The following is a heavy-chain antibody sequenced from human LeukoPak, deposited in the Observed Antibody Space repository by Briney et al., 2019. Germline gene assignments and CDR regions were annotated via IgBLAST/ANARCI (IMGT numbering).Heavy chain of an antibody. J-gene: IGHJ4*02. D-gene: IGHD5-12*01. V-gene: IGHV4-59*01. Sequence: SETLSLTCTVSGGSISSYYWSWIRQPPGKGLEWIGYMFHSGSTNYNPSLKSRVTISVDTSKNQFSLKLSSVTAEDTAVYYCAGLYSGYEFDYWGQGTLVTVSS. CDR1: GGSISSYY. CDR2: MFHSGST. CDR3: AGLYSGYEFDY.